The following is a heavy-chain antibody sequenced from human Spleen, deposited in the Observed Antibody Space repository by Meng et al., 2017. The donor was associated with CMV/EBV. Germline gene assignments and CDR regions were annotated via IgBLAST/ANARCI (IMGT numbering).Heavy chain of an antibody. CDR2: IKHSGST. V-gene: IGHV4-34*01. D-gene: IGHD1-1*01. CDR3: ARSATVLIFDY. CDR1: GGSCSGYY. J-gene: IGHJ4*02. Sequence: QVLVQRCGAELLKPAESLSPTCAVYGGSCSGYYGSWSRQPPGKGLEWIGEIKHSGSTNSNPSRKSRVTISVDTSKNQFSLKLSSVTPADTAVYYCARSATVLIFDYLGQGTLVTVSS.